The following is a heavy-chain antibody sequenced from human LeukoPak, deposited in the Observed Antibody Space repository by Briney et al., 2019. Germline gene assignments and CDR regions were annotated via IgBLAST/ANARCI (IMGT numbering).Heavy chain of an antibody. CDR1: GYSFTSYW. Sequence: KISCKGSGYSFTSYWISWVRQAPGQGLEWMGGIIPIFGTANYAQKFQGRVTITADESTSTAYMELSSLRSEDTAVYYCAGAAGDFDYWGQGTLVTVSS. CDR2: IIPIFGTA. V-gene: IGHV1-69*01. J-gene: IGHJ4*02. CDR3: AGAAGDFDY. D-gene: IGHD6-13*01.